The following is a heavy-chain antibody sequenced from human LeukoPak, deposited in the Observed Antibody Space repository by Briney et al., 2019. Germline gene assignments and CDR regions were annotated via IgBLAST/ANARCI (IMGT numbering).Heavy chain of an antibody. J-gene: IGHJ4*02. D-gene: IGHD3-10*01. CDR3: ASSLWFGELLYDY. CDR1: GYTFTGYY. CDR2: INPNSGGT. V-gene: IGHV1-2*02. Sequence: ASVKVSCKASGYTFTGYYMHWVRQAPGRGLKWMGWINPNSGGTNYAQKFQGRVTMTRDTSISTAYMELSRLRSDDTAVYYCASSLWFGELLYDYWGQGTLVTVSS.